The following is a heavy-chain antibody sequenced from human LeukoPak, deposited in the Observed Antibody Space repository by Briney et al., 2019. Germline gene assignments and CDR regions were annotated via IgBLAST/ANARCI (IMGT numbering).Heavy chain of an antibody. CDR1: GFTFSSYW. D-gene: IGHD3-3*01. CDR3: ARSRSDYDFWSGYLKYYFDY. V-gene: IGHV3-7*01. CDR2: IKQDGSEK. Sequence: GGSLRLSCAASGFTFSSYWMSWVRQAPGKGLEWVAHIKQDGSEKYYVDSVKGRFTISRDNAKNSLYLQMNSLRAEDTAVYYCARSRSDYDFWSGYLKYYFDYWGQGTLVTVSS. J-gene: IGHJ4*02.